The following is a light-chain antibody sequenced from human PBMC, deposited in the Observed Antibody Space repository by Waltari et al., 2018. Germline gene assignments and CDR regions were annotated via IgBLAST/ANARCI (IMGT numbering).Light chain of an antibody. V-gene: IGLV2-14*03. CDR3: SSYTSSSTLV. CDR1: SSDVVGYTY. J-gene: IGLJ2*01. CDR2: DVS. Sequence: QSALTQPASVSGSPGQSITISCTETSSDVVGYTYVPWYQQHPGKAPKLMIYDVSNRPSGVSNRFSGSKSGNTASLTISGLQAEDEADYYCSSYTSSSTLVFGGGTKLTVL.